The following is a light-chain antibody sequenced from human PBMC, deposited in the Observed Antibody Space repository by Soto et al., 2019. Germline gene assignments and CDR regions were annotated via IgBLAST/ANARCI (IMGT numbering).Light chain of an antibody. J-gene: IGKJ1*01. V-gene: IGKV3-20*01. CDR2: GAS. CDR1: QSVSNNY. Sequence: EIVLTQSPGTLSLSPGERATLSCRASQSVSNNYLAWYQQKPGQAPRLLIYGASNRATGIPDRFSGSGSGTDFTLTISSLQPDDFATYYCQQYNSYRWTFGLGTKVDIK. CDR3: QQYNSYRWT.